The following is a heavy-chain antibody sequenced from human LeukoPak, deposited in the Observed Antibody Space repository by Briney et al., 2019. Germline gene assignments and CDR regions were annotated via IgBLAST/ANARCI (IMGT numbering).Heavy chain of an antibody. Sequence: GASVKVSCKASGYTFTDYYVHWVRQAPGQGLEWMGWIKPNSGDTNYAQNFQGRVTMTRDTSINTAYMELRSLRSDDTAVYYCARDGANWNKIDYWGQGTLVTVSS. CDR3: ARDGANWNKIDY. V-gene: IGHV1-2*02. D-gene: IGHD1/OR15-1a*01. J-gene: IGHJ4*02. CDR2: IKPNSGDT. CDR1: GYTFTDYY.